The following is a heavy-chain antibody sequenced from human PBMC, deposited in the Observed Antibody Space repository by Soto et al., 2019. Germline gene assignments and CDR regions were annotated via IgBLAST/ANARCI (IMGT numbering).Heavy chain of an antibody. D-gene: IGHD2-2*01. V-gene: IGHV4-34*01. Sequence: PSETLSLTCAVYGGSFSGYYWSWIRQPPGKGLEWIGEINHSGSTNYNPSPKSRVTISVDTSKNQFSLKLSSVTAADTAVYYCARGRAICSSTSCSKVNWFDTWGQGTLVTVSS. CDR3: ARGRAICSSTSCSKVNWFDT. J-gene: IGHJ5*02. CDR2: INHSGST. CDR1: GGSFSGYY.